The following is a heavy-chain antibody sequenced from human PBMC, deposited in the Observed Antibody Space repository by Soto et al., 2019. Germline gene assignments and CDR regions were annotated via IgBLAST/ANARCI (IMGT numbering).Heavy chain of an antibody. D-gene: IGHD3-22*01. CDR1: GFTFSSYA. Sequence: PGXSLRLSCAASGFTFSSYAIHWVHQVPGKGLEWVAVISYDGSNKYYADSVKGRFTISRDNSKNTLYLQMNSLRAEDTAVYYCAREDIMIVVVLDYWGQGTLVTVSS. CDR3: AREDIMIVVVLDY. J-gene: IGHJ4*02. CDR2: ISYDGSNK. V-gene: IGHV3-30-3*01.